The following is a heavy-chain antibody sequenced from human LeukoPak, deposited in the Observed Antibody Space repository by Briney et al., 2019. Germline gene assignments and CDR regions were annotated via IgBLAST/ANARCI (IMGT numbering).Heavy chain of an antibody. V-gene: IGHV3-21*04. CDR1: GFTFNHYS. J-gene: IGHJ4*02. CDR3: ARSLSA. CDR2: ISSTTTYI. D-gene: IGHD3-3*01. Sequence: PGGSLRLSCAASGFTFNHYSMNWVRQAPGKGLEWVASISSTTTYIYYADSVKGRFTIARDNAKNSVYLQMNSLRAEDTAVYYFARSLSAWGQGTLVTVSS.